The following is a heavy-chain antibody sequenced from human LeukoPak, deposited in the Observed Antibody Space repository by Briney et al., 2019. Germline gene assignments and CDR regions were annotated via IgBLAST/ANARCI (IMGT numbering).Heavy chain of an antibody. D-gene: IGHD4-23*01. Sequence: SETLSLTCTVSGGSVSSGSYYWSWIRQPPGKGLEWIGYIYYSGSTNYNPSLKSRVTISVDTSKNQFSLKLSPVTAADTAVYYCARVTVGTSWFDYWGQGTLVTVSS. CDR2: IYYSGST. V-gene: IGHV4-61*01. CDR3: ARVTVGTSWFDY. J-gene: IGHJ4*02. CDR1: GGSVSSGSYY.